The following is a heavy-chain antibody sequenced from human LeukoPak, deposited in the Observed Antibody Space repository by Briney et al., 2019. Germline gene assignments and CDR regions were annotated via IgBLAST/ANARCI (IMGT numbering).Heavy chain of an antibody. CDR3: ARADIVVVPAAFKGYYYYGMDV. J-gene: IGHJ6*04. CDR2: ISSSSSYI. V-gene: IGHV3-21*01. D-gene: IGHD2-2*01. Sequence: RTGGSLRLSCAASGFTFSSYSMNWVRQAPGKGLEWVSSISSSSSYIYYADSVKGRFTISRDNAKNSLYLQMNSPRAEDTAVYYCARADIVVVPAAFKGYYYYGMDVWGKGTTVTVSS. CDR1: GFTFSSYS.